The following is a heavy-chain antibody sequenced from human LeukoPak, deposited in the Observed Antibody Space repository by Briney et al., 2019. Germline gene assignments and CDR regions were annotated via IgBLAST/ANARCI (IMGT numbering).Heavy chain of an antibody. D-gene: IGHD3-10*01. CDR3: ARGRKNYYGSGSSDH. J-gene: IGHJ4*02. V-gene: IGHV4-34*01. CDR1: GGSFSAYY. Sequence: SETLSLTCAVYGGSFSAYYWSWIRIRQPPGKGLEWMGEIDHSGGTNYNPSLKSRLTISVDTSKNQFSLNVSCVTAADTAVYYCARGRKNYYGSGSSDHWGQGTLVTVPS. CDR2: IDHSGGT.